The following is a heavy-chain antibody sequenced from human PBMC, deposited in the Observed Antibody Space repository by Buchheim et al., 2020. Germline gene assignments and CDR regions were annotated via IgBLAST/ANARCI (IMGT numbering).Heavy chain of an antibody. CDR1: GGSFSGYY. V-gene: IGHV4-34*01. CDR3: ARGLGATVKQNPADH. J-gene: IGHJ4*02. Sequence: QVQLKQWGAGLLKPSETLSLPCSVSGGSFSGYYWSWFRQSPEKGLEWIGEIDHLGNTHYKPSLESRVTISVDKPTMQFSLKVKSVTAGDSALYFCARGLGATVKQNPADHWGQGT. CDR2: IDHLGNT. D-gene: IGHD1-26*01.